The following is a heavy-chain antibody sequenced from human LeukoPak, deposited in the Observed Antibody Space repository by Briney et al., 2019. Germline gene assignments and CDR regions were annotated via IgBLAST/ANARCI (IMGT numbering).Heavy chain of an antibody. CDR3: ARYNGDVGAFDI. CDR1: RFTFSSYG. V-gene: IGHV3-33*01. CDR2: IWYDGRDT. D-gene: IGHD2-8*01. Sequence: PGKTLRVSCVASRFTFSSYGMDWVRQAPGKGLEWVTFIWYDGRDTDYPDSVKGRFTISRDNYKNTLYLQMNSLRAEDTALYYCARYNGDVGAFDIWGQGTLVTVSS. J-gene: IGHJ3*02.